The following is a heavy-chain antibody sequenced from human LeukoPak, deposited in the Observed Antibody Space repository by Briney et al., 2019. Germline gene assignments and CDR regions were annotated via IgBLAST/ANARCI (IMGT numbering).Heavy chain of an antibody. V-gene: IGHV1-2*04. CDR1: GYIFTGYY. J-gene: IGHJ4*02. Sequence: ASVKVSCKASGYIFTGYYIHWVRQAPGQGLEWMGWINPNSGGTNYAQKFQGWVTMTRDTSISTAYMELRRLRSDDTAVYYCARVGISGYSSSWYDYWGQGTLVTVSS. D-gene: IGHD6-13*01. CDR2: INPNSGGT. CDR3: ARVGISGYSSSWYDY.